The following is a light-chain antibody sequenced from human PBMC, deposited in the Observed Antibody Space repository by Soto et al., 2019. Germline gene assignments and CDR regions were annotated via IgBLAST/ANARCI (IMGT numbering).Light chain of an antibody. CDR2: DAS. Sequence: DIQMTQSPSTLSVSVRDRVTITCRASQSISSWLAWYQQKPGKAPKFLIYDASSLESGVPSRFSGSGSGTEFTLTIVSLQPDDFATYYCQQYYRYRTFGPGTKVDIK. J-gene: IGKJ1*01. CDR1: QSISSW. CDR3: QQYYRYRT. V-gene: IGKV1-5*01.